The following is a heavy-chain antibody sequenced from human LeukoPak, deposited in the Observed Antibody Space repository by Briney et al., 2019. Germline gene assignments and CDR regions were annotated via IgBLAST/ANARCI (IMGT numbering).Heavy chain of an antibody. V-gene: IGHV4-39*01. CDR3: ARLKGDSSIFDAFDI. CDR2: ISYSGTT. J-gene: IGHJ3*02. Sequence: SETLSLTCTVSGASISSSRYYWGWIRQPPGKGLEWIGSISYSGTTYYNPSLKSRVTISVDTSKNQFSLKLSSVTAADTAVYYCARLKGDSSIFDAFDIWGQGTMVTVSS. D-gene: IGHD3-22*01. CDR1: GASISSSRYY.